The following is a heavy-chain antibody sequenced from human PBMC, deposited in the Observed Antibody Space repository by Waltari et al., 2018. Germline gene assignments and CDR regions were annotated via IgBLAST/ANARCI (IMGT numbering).Heavy chain of an antibody. D-gene: IGHD2-2*01. J-gene: IGHJ4*02. V-gene: IGHV4-4*02. CDR2: VNHSGKT. CDR3: AGDRAIGLFFDY. CDR1: GASISGNYW. Sequence: QVQLQESGQGLVKPSGTLSLTCAVSGASISGNYWWSWVRQSPEKGLEWIGQVNHSGKTHYNPSLQSRVTISVDKPKNQFSLNLNSVTGADTAVYYCAGDRAIGLFFDYWGRGTLVTVSS.